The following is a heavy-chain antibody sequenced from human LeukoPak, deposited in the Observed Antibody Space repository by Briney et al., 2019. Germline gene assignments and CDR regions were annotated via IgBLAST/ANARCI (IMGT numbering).Heavy chain of an antibody. CDR2: ISYDGSNK. CDR1: GFTFSSYG. V-gene: IGHV3-30*18. J-gene: IGHJ4*02. Sequence: GGSLRLSCAASGFTFSSYGMHWVRQAPGKGLEWVAVISYDGSNKYYADSVKGRFTISRDNSKNTLYLQMNSLRAEDTAVYYCANLGVGRDYWGQGTLVTVSS. CDR3: ANLGVGRDY.